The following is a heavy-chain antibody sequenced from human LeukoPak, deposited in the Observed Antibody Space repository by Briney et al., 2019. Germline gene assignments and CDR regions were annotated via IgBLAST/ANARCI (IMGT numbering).Heavy chain of an antibody. CDR3: ARLARDSSGYYFGY. CDR1: GFTFSSYS. Sequence: PGGSLRLSCAASGFTFSSYSMNWVRQAPGKGLEWVSSISSSSSYIYYADSVKGRFTISRDNAKNSLYLQMNSLRAEDTAVYYCARLARDSSGYYFGYWGQGTLVTVSS. V-gene: IGHV3-21*01. D-gene: IGHD3-22*01. CDR2: ISSSSSYI. J-gene: IGHJ4*02.